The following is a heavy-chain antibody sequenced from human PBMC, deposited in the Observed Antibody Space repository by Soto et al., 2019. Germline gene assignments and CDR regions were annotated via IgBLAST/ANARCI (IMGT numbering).Heavy chain of an antibody. CDR3: GRVARGAWGVFDC. Sequence: EVQLVESGGGLVQPGGSLRLSCAASGFTLSIYWMHWVRQAPGKGLVWVSRINYDGSTTSYADSVKGRFTISRDNAKNTLYLQMNSLTAEDTAVYYCGRVARGAWGVFDCWGQGTLVTVSS. CDR1: GFTLSIYW. V-gene: IGHV3-74*01. D-gene: IGHD3-10*01. CDR2: INYDGSTT. J-gene: IGHJ4*02.